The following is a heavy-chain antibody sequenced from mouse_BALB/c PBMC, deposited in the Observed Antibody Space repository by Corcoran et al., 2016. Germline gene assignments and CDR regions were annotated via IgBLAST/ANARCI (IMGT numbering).Heavy chain of an antibody. J-gene: IGHJ1*01. CDR1: GYTFSSYW. D-gene: IGHD2-2*01. CDR3: ARNGYWFSDV. Sequence: QVQLQPSGAALMKPGPSLTLTCKATGYTFSSYWIEWVQQSPGHGLEWIGEILPGSGSPNYNEKFKGKTTCTAATASNTAYMLLSGLTSDDSAVYYCARNGYWFSDVWGAGTTVTVSA. V-gene: IGHV1-9*01. CDR2: ILPGSGSP.